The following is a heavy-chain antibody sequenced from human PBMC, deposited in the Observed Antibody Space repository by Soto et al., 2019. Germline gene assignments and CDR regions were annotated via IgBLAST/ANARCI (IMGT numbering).Heavy chain of an antibody. V-gene: IGHV3-30-3*01. CDR3: ARPTTRYFYYGMDV. J-gene: IGHJ6*02. D-gene: IGHD4-4*01. CDR2: TSFEENNNQ. CDR1: GFTFSSYS. Sequence: GGSLRRSCVASGFTFSSYSTHWVRQAPGKGLEWVVVTSFEENNNQFYGDAVKGRFTIFRDNSKNTLYLQMTSLRADDTAVYYCARPTTRYFYYGMDVWGQGTTVTVS.